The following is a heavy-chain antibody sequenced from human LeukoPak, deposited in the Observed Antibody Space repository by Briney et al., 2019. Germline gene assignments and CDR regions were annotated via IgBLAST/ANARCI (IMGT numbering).Heavy chain of an antibody. CDR1: GGAFTGYY. CDR3: ATPTRGGIAVTGTFGH. Sequence: SETLSLTFAGSGGAFTGYYWSWIRQPPGKGLEWIGEINHSGATNYNPSLKSRVTISVDTSKNQFSLRLTSVSAADTGVYYCATPTRGGIAVTGTFGHWGQGTQVTVSS. CDR2: INHSGAT. J-gene: IGHJ4*02. D-gene: IGHD6-19*01. V-gene: IGHV4-34*01.